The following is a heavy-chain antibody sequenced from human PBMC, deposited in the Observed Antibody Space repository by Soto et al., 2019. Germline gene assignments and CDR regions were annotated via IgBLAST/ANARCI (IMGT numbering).Heavy chain of an antibody. CDR3: AKENFLGGYYYYGMNV. Sequence: GGSLRLSCVASGFTFDEHAMYWVRQAPGKGLEWVSSITWNGGTIVYADSVKGRFTISRDNAKNSLYLQMNSLRPDDKALYYCAKENFLGGYYYYGMNVWGQGTTVTVSS. CDR2: ITWNGGTI. V-gene: IGHV3-9*01. CDR1: GFTFDEHA. D-gene: IGHD3-16*01. J-gene: IGHJ6*02.